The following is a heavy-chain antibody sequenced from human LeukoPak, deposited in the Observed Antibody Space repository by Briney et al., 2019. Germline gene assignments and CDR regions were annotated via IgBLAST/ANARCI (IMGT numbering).Heavy chain of an antibody. D-gene: IGHD4-17*01. CDR2: INHSGST. CDR3: AMAYRSSAHDYGDYGGYYYYGMDV. V-gene: IGHV4-34*01. CDR1: GGSFSGYY. J-gene: IGHJ6*04. Sequence: SEILSLTCAVYGGSFSGYYWSWIRQPPGKGLEWIGEINHSGSTNYNPSLKSRVTISVDTSKNQFSLKLSSVTAADTAVYYCAMAYRSSAHDYGDYGGYYYYGMDVWGKGTTVTVSS.